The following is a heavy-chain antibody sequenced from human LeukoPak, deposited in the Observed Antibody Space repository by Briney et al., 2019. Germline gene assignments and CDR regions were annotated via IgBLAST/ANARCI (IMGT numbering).Heavy chain of an antibody. D-gene: IGHD3-10*01. CDR2: INWNGGST. Sequence: GGSLRLSCAASGFTFDEYGMSWVRQAPGKGLEWVSGINWNGGSTGYSDSVKGRFIISRDNAKNSLYLQMNSLRAEDTALYHCARDVVRGVYGMDVWGQGTTVTVSS. CDR3: ARDVVRGVYGMDV. V-gene: IGHV3-20*01. J-gene: IGHJ6*02. CDR1: GFTFDEYG.